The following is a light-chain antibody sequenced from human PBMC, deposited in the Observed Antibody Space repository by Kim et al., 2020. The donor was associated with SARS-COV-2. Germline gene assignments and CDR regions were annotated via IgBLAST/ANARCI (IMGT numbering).Light chain of an antibody. CDR3: QQYGSAPTLT. Sequence: EIVLTQSPGTLSLSPGERATLSCRASQSVSSSYLAWYQHKPGQAPRLLIYGASSRATGIPDRFSGSGSGTDFTLTISRLEPEDFAVYYCQQYGSAPTLTFGQGTRVEIK. J-gene: IGKJ1*01. V-gene: IGKV3-20*01. CDR2: GAS. CDR1: QSVSSSY.